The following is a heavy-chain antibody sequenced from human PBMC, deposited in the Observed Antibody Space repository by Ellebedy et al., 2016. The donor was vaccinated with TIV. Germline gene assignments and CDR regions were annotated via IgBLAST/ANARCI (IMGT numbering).Heavy chain of an antibody. CDR3: ASIAVAATGYFDY. J-gene: IGHJ4*02. CDR1: GYSISSGYY. CDR2: IYHSGST. D-gene: IGHD6-19*01. Sequence: SETLSLTXTVSGYSISSGYYWGWIRQPPGKGLEWIGSIYHSGSTYYNPSLKSRVTISVDTSKNQFSLKLSSVTAADTAVYYCASIAVAATGYFDYWGQGTLVTVSS. V-gene: IGHV4-38-2*02.